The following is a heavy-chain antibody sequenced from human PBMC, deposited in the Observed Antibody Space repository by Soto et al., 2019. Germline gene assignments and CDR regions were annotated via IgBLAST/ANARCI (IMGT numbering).Heavy chain of an antibody. CDR2: IYYSGST. J-gene: IGHJ4*02. CDR1: GGSISSYY. D-gene: IGHD3-22*01. V-gene: IGHV4-59*01. CDR3: ARVSYYDSSGYYSPHGFDY. Sequence: KPSETLSLTCTVSGGSISSYYWSWIRQPPGKGLEWIGYIYYSGSTNYNPSLKSRVTISVDTSKNQFSLKLSSVTAADTAVYYCARVSYYDSSGYYSPHGFDYXGQGTMVTVS.